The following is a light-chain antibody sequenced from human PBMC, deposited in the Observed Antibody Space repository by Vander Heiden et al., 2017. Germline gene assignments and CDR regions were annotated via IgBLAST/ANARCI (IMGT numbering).Light chain of an antibody. Sequence: QSALTQPASVSGSPGQSITISCTGTSSDIGSYNYVSWYQHHPGKAPKLIIYDVSDRPSGASNRFSGSKSGNAASLTISSLQAEDEADYYCSSYTSSNTWVFGGGTKLTVL. CDR3: SSYTSSNTWV. CDR1: SSDIGSYNY. J-gene: IGLJ3*02. CDR2: DVS. V-gene: IGLV2-14*03.